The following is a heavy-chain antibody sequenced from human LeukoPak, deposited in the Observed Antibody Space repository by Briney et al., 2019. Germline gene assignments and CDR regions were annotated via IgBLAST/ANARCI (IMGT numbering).Heavy chain of an antibody. J-gene: IGHJ6*03. CDR2: IIPIFGTA. V-gene: IGHV1-69*05. Sequence: SVKVSCKASGGTSSSYAISWVRQAPGQGLEWMGGIIPIFGTANYAQKFQGRVTITTDESTSTAYMELSSLRSEDTAVYYCASGLVLNYYYYMDVWGKGTTVTVSS. CDR1: GGTSSSYA. D-gene: IGHD6-19*01. CDR3: ASGLVLNYYYYMDV.